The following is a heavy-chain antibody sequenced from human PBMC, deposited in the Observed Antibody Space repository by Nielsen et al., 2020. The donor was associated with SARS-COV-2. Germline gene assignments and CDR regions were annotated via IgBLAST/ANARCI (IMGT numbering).Heavy chain of an antibody. V-gene: IGHV4-30-2*01. J-gene: IGHJ4*02. D-gene: IGHD1-26*01. Sequence: SETLSLTCTVSGGSISGYSWSWIRQPPGKGLEWIGYIYHSGSTYYNPSLKSRVTISVDRSKNQFSLKLSSVTAADTAVYYCARDSVGATTLSFDYWGQGTLVTVSS. CDR2: IYHSGST. CDR3: ARDSVGATTLSFDY. CDR1: GGSISGYS.